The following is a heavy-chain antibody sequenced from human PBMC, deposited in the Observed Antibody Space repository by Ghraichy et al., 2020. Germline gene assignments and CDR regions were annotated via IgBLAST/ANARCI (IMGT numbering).Heavy chain of an antibody. D-gene: IGHD6-19*01. J-gene: IGHJ4*02. CDR2: TYYRSQWKT. CDR1: GDSVSNNNVA. V-gene: IGHV6-1*01. Sequence: SETLSLTCAISGDSVSNNNVAWSWIRQSPSRGLEWLGRTYYRSQWKTDYAVSVKGRITISPDTSKNQFSLQLNSVTPEDTAVYYCARDRPVAPRDFDHWGQGTLVTVSS. CDR3: ARDRPVAPRDFDH.